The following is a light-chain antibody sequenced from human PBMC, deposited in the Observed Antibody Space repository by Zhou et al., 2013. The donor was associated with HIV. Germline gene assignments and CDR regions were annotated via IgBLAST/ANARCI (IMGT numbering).Light chain of an antibody. CDR2: DAS. J-gene: IGKJ1*01. CDR1: QSIGRN. V-gene: IGKV3-15*01. Sequence: EIVLTQSPATLSVSPGERATLSCRASQSIGRNLAWYQQKPGQAPRLLIYDASTTATGIPVRFSGSGSGTEFTLTISSLQSEDFAIYFCQQYNNWPRTFGQGTKVDIK. CDR3: QQYNNWPRT.